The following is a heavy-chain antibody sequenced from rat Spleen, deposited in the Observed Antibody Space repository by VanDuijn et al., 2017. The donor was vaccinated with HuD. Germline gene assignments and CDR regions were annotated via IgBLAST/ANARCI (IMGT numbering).Heavy chain of an antibody. CDR2: ISYDGGST. CDR3: TTDYSSYTLYVMDA. D-gene: IGHD1-2*01. J-gene: IGHJ4*01. V-gene: IGHV5-20*01. Sequence: EVQLVESGGGLVQPGRSMKLSCAASGFTFGDYYMAWVRQAPTKGLEWVASISYDGGSTYYRDSVKGRFTISRDNAKSSLYLQMDSLRSEDTATYYCTTDYSSYTLYVMDAWGQGASVTVSS. CDR1: GFTFGDYY.